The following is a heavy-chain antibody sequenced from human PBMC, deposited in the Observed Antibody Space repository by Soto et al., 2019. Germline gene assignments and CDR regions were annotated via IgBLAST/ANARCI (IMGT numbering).Heavy chain of an antibody. CDR3: AKEMFAAAYAATSAFDL. J-gene: IGHJ4*02. D-gene: IGHD2-8*01. V-gene: IGHV3-33*06. Sequence: ALRLSCSSSLFTFTTYAMHWVLHSPCKVLEWVAVIWYDGSNEYYADSVKGRFTISRDNSENSLYLHMNSLRAEDTGRYFCAKEMFAAAYAATSAFDLWGQGTLVTVSS. CDR1: LFTFTTYA. CDR2: IWYDGSNE.